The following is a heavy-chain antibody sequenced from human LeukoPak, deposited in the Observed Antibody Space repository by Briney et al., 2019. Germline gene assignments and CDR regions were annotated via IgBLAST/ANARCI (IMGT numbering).Heavy chain of an antibody. V-gene: IGHV4-39*07. CDR1: GGSISGSSYY. CDR3: GSGLNDY. Sequence: SQTLSLTCTVSGGSISGSSYYWGWIREPPGKGLEWIGSLYYSGGTYYNPSLKSRVTISVDTPKNQFSLKLSSVTAADTAVYYCGSGLNDYWGQGTLVTVSS. J-gene: IGHJ4*02. D-gene: IGHD6-19*01. CDR2: LYYSGGT.